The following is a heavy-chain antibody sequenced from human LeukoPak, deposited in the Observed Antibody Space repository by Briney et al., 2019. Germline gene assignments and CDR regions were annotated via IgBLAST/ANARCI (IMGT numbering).Heavy chain of an antibody. CDR1: GGTFSSYA. D-gene: IGHD6-19*01. CDR3: ARVPPAPLSPIAVATNYFDY. V-gene: IGHV1-69*05. Sequence: ASVKVSCKASGGTFSSYAISWVRQAPGQGLEWLGRIIPIFGTANYAQKFQGRVTITTDESTSTAYMELSSLRSEDTAVYYCARVPPAPLSPIAVATNYFDYWGQGTLVTVSS. J-gene: IGHJ4*02. CDR2: IIPIFGTA.